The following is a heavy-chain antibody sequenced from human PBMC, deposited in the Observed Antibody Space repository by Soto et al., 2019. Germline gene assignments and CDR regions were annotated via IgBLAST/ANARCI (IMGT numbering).Heavy chain of an antibody. Sequence: PGGSLRLSCAASGFTFSSYAMSWVRQAPGDGLEWVSAISGSGSSTYYADSVKGRFTISRDTSKNTLSLQMNRLRAEDTAVYYCAKDHGPVRGVNCWFDPWGQGTLVTVSS. CDR2: ISGSGSST. V-gene: IGHV3-23*01. CDR1: GFTFSSYA. J-gene: IGHJ5*02. D-gene: IGHD3-10*01. CDR3: AKDHGPVRGVNCWFDP.